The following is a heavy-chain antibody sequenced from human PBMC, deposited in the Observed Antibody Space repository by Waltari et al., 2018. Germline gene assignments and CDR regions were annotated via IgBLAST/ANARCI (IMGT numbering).Heavy chain of an antibody. V-gene: IGHV3-33*06. J-gene: IGHJ4*02. CDR1: GSTFSRYA. D-gene: IGHD2-8*02. CDR3: AKDGSASRLVRYYLDS. CDR2: IWYDGSYK. Sequence: QVQLVESGGGVVQPGRSLRLSCAASGSTFSRYAMHWVRQAPGKGLEWVAVIWYDGSYKFYADSVKGRFSISRDNPKNTLHLQMDSLRAEDSAIYYCAKDGSASRLVRYYLDSWGPGTLVTVSS.